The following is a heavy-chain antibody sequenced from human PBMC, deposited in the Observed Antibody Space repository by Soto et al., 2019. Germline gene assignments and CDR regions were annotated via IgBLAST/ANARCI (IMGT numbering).Heavy chain of an antibody. CDR3: ARQRTSVVTQAYFDS. J-gene: IGHJ4*02. D-gene: IGHD2-21*02. CDR2: IYYSGST. CDR1: GDSINNRSYY. Sequence: SETLSLTCTVTGDSINNRSYYWGWIRQPPGKGLEWVGSIYYSGSTYNNPSLKSRVSMSVDTSKNQFSLKLRSVTAADTALYYCARQRTSVVTQAYFDSWGQGSLVTVSS. V-gene: IGHV4-39*01.